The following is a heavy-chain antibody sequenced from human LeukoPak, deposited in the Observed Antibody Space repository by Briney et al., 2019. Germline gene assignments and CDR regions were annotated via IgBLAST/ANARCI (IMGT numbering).Heavy chain of an antibody. D-gene: IGHD1-26*01. CDR3: AGGGTTTLYDY. V-gene: IGHV4-59*01. Sequence: SETLSLTCTVSGGSISGYYWSWIRQPPGKGLEWIGYIYYSGSTNYNPSLKSRVTISVDTSKNQFSLKLSSVTAADTAVYYCAGGGTTTLYDYWGQGTLVTVSS. CDR2: IYYSGST. J-gene: IGHJ4*02. CDR1: GGSISGYY.